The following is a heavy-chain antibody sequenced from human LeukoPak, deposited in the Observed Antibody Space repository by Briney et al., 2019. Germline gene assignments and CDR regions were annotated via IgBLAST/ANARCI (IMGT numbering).Heavy chain of an antibody. CDR3: AREGIAAAGVFDY. V-gene: IGHV1-69*04. Sequence: ASVKVSCKASGGTFSSYAISWVRQAPGQGLERMGRIIPILGIANYAQKFQGRVTITADKSTSTAYMELSSLRSEDTAVYYCAREGIAAAGVFDYWGQGTLVTVSS. J-gene: IGHJ4*02. CDR1: GGTFSSYA. D-gene: IGHD6-13*01. CDR2: IIPILGIA.